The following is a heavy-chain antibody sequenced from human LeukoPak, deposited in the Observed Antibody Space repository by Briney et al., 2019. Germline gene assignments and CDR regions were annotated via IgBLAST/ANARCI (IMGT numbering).Heavy chain of an antibody. J-gene: IGHJ4*02. CDR3: ARDRVGTVAGTTIDY. V-gene: IGHV4-38-2*02. CDR2: IYHSGST. CDR1: GYSISSGYY. D-gene: IGHD6-19*01. Sequence: SETLSLTCTVSGYSISSGYYWGWIRQPPGKGLEWIGSIYHSGSTYYNPSLKSRVTISVDTSKNQFSLKLSSVTAADTAVYYCARDRVGTVAGTTIDYWGQGTLVTVSS.